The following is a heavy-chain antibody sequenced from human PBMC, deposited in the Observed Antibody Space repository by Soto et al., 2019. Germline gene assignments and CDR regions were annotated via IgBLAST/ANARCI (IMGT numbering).Heavy chain of an antibody. V-gene: IGHV3-23*01. CDR1: GFNFRSYW. Sequence: GGSLRLSCAASGFNFRSYWMNWVRQAPGKGLEWVSVISGSGDSTYYADSVKGRFTISRDNSKNTLYLQMNSLRAEDTAVYYCARRSSGWYFDYWGQGTLVTVSS. D-gene: IGHD6-19*01. CDR2: ISGSGDST. J-gene: IGHJ4*02. CDR3: ARRSSGWYFDY.